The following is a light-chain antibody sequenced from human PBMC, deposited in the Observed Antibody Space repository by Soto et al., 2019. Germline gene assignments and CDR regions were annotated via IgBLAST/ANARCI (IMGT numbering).Light chain of an antibody. Sequence: EIVLTQSPATLSVSPGGRATLSCRASQNVMYNLAWYQQKPGQAPRLLVYGASTRATDAPTRFRGGGSGTEFSLTISRLQSEDYATYFRQQYSSRPRTFGQGSRVEIK. J-gene: IGKJ1*01. CDR1: QNVMYN. CDR3: QQYSSRPRT. CDR2: GAS. V-gene: IGKV3-15*01.